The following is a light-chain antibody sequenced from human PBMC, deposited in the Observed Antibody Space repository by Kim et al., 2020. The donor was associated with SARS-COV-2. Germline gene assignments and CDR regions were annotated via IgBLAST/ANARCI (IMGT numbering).Light chain of an antibody. Sequence: AFVGYRVTITCRGSQGITKYVGWFPQKPGQAPRSLIYDTSTLESGVPSKFRGSGSGTDFTLTISNLQPEDLATYYCQQYSDFPPTFGGGTKVDIK. CDR3: QQYSDFPPT. V-gene: IGKV1-16*02. CDR1: QGITKY. CDR2: DTS. J-gene: IGKJ4*01.